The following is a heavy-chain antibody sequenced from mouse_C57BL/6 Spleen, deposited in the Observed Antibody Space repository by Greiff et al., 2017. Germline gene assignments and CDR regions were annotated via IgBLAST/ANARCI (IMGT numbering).Heavy chain of an antibody. CDR3: TDYYGSSPFAY. D-gene: IGHD1-1*01. Sequence: VQLQQPGAELVRPGASVTLSCKASGYTFTDYEMHWVKQTPVHGLEWIGAIDPETGGTAYNQKFNGKAILTADKSSSTAYMELRSLTSEDSAVYYCTDYYGSSPFAYWGQGTLVTVSA. V-gene: IGHV1-15*01. CDR1: GYTFTDYE. J-gene: IGHJ3*01. CDR2: IDPETGGT.